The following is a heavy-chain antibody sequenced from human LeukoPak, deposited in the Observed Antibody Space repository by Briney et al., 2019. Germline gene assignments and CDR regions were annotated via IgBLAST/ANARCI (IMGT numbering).Heavy chain of an antibody. J-gene: IGHJ5*02. CDR3: ARHRSDFWSGSNWFDP. V-gene: IGHV4-4*09. CDR1: GGSISSYY. Sequence: KSSETLSLTCTVSGGSISSYYWSWIRQPPGKGLEWIGYIYTSGSTNYNPSLESRVTISVDTSKNQFSLKLSSVTAADTAVYYCARHRSDFWSGSNWFDPWGQGTLVTVSS. D-gene: IGHD3-3*01. CDR2: IYTSGST.